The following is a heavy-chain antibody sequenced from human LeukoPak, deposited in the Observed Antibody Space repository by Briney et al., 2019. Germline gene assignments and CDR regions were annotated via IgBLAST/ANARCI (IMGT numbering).Heavy chain of an antibody. J-gene: IGHJ4*02. CDR3: ASANIGGRNFDY. D-gene: IGHD1-26*01. Sequence: GGSPRLSCAASGFTFSSYWMSWVRQAPGKGLEWVANIKQDGSEKYYVDSVKGRFTISRDNAKNSLYLQMNSLRAEDTAVYYCASANIGGRNFDYWGQGTLVTVSS. CDR2: IKQDGSEK. CDR1: GFTFSSYW. V-gene: IGHV3-7*01.